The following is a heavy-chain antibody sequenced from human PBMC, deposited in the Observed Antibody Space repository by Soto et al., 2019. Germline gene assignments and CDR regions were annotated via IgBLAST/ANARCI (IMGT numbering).Heavy chain of an antibody. Sequence: ASVKVSCKASGYTFTSYYMHWVRQAPGQGLEWMGIINPSGGSTSYAQKFQGRVTMTRDTSTSTVYMELSSLRSEDTAVYYCARHLRKEHYYYYGMDVWGQGTTVTVSS. J-gene: IGHJ6*02. CDR2: INPSGGST. CDR3: ARHLRKEHYYYYGMDV. V-gene: IGHV1-46*01. CDR1: GYTFTSYY. D-gene: IGHD3-3*01.